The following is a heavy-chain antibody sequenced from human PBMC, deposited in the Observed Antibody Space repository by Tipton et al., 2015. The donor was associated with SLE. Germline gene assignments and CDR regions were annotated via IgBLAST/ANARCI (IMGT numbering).Heavy chain of an antibody. Sequence: LRLSCTVSGGSISSYYWSWIRQPPGKGPEWIGYIYYSGSTDYNPSLKSRVTISVDTSKNQFSLKLSSVTAADTAVYYCARDGGDRDAFDIWGQGTMVTVSS. CDR1: GGSISSYY. V-gene: IGHV4-59*12. CDR3: ARDGGDRDAFDI. CDR2: IYYSGST. J-gene: IGHJ3*02. D-gene: IGHD3-16*01.